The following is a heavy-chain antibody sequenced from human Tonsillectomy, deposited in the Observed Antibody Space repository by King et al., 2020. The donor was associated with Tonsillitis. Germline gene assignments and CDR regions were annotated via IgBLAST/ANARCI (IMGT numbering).Heavy chain of an antibody. CDR1: GFSLSTSGVG. Sequence: TLKESGPTLVKPTQTLTLTCTFSGFSLSTSGVGVGWIRQPPGKALEWLALIYWNDDKRYSPSLKSRLTITKDTSKNQVVLTMTNMDPVDTATYYCAHSTDDAYYDFWSGYYEGGWFDPWGQGTLVTVSS. V-gene: IGHV2-5*01. D-gene: IGHD3-3*01. J-gene: IGHJ5*02. CDR2: IYWNDDK. CDR3: AHSTDDAYYDFWSGYYEGGWFDP.